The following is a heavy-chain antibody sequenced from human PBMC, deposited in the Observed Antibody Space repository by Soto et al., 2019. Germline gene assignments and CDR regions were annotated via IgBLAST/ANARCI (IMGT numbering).Heavy chain of an antibody. V-gene: IGHV1-58*01. CDR2: VVVGSGNT. CDR1: GFTFTSSA. Sequence: GASVKVSCKASGFTFTSSAVRWVRQARGQRLEWIGWVVVGSGNTNYAQKFQERVTITRDMSTSTAYMELSSLRSEDTAVYYCAALYDSSGLPIDYWGQGTLVTVSS. J-gene: IGHJ4*02. CDR3: AALYDSSGLPIDY. D-gene: IGHD3-22*01.